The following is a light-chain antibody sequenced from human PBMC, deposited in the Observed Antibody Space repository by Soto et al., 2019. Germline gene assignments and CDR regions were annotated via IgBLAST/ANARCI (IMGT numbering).Light chain of an antibody. CDR2: GAS. CDR1: QSVLYSSNNKNY. J-gene: IGKJ1*01. Sequence: IVMTQSPDSLAVSLGERATISCRSSQSVLYSSNNKNYLAWYQQKPGQAPRLLIYGASSRATGIPDRFSGSGSGTDFTLTISRLEPEDFAVYYCQQYGSSPFWTFGQGTKVDI. CDR3: QQYGSSPFWT. V-gene: IGKV4-1*01.